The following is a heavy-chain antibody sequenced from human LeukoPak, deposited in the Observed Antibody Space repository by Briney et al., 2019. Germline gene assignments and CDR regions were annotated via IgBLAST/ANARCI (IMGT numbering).Heavy chain of an antibody. J-gene: IGHJ6*02. D-gene: IGHD2-15*01. CDR1: GGSISSYY. CDR2: IYYSGST. CDR3: ARLATLSYYYYGMDV. Sequence: SETLSLTCTVSGGSISSYYWSWIRQPPGKGLEWIGYIYYSGSTCYNPSLKSRVTISVDTSKNQFSLKLSSVTAADTAVYYCARLATLSYYYYGMDVWGQGTTVTVSS. V-gene: IGHV4-59*08.